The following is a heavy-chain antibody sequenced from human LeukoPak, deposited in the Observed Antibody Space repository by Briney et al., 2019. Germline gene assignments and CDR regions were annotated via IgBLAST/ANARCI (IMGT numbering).Heavy chain of an antibody. CDR2: INPNSGGT. V-gene: IGHV1-2*02. Sequence: GASVKVSCKASGYTFTGYYMHWVRQAPGQGLEWMGWINPNSGGTNYAQKFQGRVTMTRDTSISTAYMELSRLRSDDTAVYYCAAEAGYSSSWFSATLNYYYYYGMDVWGQGTTVTVSS. CDR1: GYTFTGYY. CDR3: AAEAGYSSSWFSATLNYYYYYGMDV. J-gene: IGHJ6*02. D-gene: IGHD6-13*01.